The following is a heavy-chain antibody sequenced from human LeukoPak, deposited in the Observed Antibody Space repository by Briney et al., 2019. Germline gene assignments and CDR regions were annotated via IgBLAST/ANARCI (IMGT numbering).Heavy chain of an antibody. Sequence: GGSLRLSCAASGFTFSSCAMSWVRQAPGKGLEWVSAISGGGDSTYYADSVKGLFIISRDNSANTPYLQMNSLRAEDTAIYYCAKSQLYSSPTSFDYWGQGTLVTVSS. CDR3: AKSQLYSSPTSFDY. CDR1: GFTFSSCA. D-gene: IGHD2-15*01. J-gene: IGHJ4*02. CDR2: ISGGGDST. V-gene: IGHV3-23*01.